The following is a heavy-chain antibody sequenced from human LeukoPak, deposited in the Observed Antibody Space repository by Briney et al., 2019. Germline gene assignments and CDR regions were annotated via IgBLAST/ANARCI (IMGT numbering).Heavy chain of an antibody. D-gene: IGHD4-17*01. CDR2: IYYSGST. CDR3: ARAILVSYGDYFDY. V-gene: IGHV4-39*07. J-gene: IGHJ4*02. CDR1: GGSISSSSYY. Sequence: PSETLSLTCTVSGGSISSSSYYWGWIRQPPGKGLEWIGSIYYSGSTYYNPSLKSRVTISVDTSKNQFSLKLSSVTAADTAVYYCARAILVSYGDYFDYWGQGTLVTVSS.